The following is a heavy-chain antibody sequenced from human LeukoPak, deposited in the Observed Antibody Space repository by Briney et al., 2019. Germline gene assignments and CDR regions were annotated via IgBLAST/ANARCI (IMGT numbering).Heavy chain of an antibody. D-gene: IGHD1-26*01. CDR2: ISSSGSSGTSI. Sequence: PGGSLRLSCAASGFTFSDYYMSWIRQAPGKGLEWVSYISSSGSSGTSIYYADSVKGRFTISRDNSKNTLYLQMNSLRAEDTAVYYCARGGIVGAPDYWGQGTLVTVSS. CDR3: ARGGIVGAPDY. J-gene: IGHJ4*02. CDR1: GFTFSDYY. V-gene: IGHV3-11*04.